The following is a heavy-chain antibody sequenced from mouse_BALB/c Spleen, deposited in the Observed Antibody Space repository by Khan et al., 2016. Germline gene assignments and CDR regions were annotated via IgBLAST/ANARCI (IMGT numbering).Heavy chain of an antibody. D-gene: IGHD1-1*01. CDR1: GFTFTDYY. CDR2: IRNKAKGYTT. Sequence: EVELVESGGGLVQPGGSLRLSCATSGFTFTDYYMSWVRQPPGKALEWLGFIRNKAKGYTTEFSASVKGRCTIPRDHSQSILYLQMNTLRAAVGPTYYFARDITHGSSPYWYFDVWGAGTAVTVSS. V-gene: IGHV7-3*02. J-gene: IGHJ1*01. CDR3: ARDITHGSSPYWYFDV.